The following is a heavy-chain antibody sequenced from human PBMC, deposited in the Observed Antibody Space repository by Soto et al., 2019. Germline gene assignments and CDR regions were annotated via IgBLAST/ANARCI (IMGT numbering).Heavy chain of an antibody. V-gene: IGHV1-69*02. CDR3: ASVGTYCSRPSCSADRNWFDP. D-gene: IGHD2-2*01. Sequence: QVQLVQSGAEVKKPGSSVKVSCKASGGTFSSYTISWVRQAPGQGLEWMGRIIPILGIAHYAQKFQGRVTITADKSTSHAYTELSSLRSEATAVYYLASVGTYCSRPSCSADRNWFDPWGQGTLVTVSS. CDR1: GGTFSSYT. CDR2: IIPILGIA. J-gene: IGHJ5*02.